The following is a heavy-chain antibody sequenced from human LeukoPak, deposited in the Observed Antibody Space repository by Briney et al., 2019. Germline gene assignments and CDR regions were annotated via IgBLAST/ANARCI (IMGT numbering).Heavy chain of an antibody. CDR2: ISSSGNLI. J-gene: IGHJ4*02. V-gene: IGHV3-48*03. CDR3: ARDVGVGVIDY. CDR1: GFTFSGYE. D-gene: IGHD2-21*01. Sequence: PGGSLRLSCAASGFTFSGYEMNWVRQAPGKALEWVSYISSSGNLIYYADSVRGRFTVSRDNAKNALYLRMNSLRAEDTAIYYCARDVGVGVIDYWGQGALVTVSS.